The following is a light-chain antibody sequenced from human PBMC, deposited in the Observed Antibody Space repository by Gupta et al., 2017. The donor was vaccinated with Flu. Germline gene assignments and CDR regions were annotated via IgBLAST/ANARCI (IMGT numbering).Light chain of an antibody. J-gene: IGKJ5*01. Sequence: VITQSTPTLSLSPGLRVTLSCMASQTVGSNLAWYQQKPSQAPRLLIYGASSSYAGIPARFTGSGFGKELGLTNSSRQSEDFAVYYCQQNQMWPPFTFGQGTRVEI. V-gene: IGKV3-15*01. CDR2: GAS. CDR1: QTVGSN. CDR3: QQNQMWPPFT.